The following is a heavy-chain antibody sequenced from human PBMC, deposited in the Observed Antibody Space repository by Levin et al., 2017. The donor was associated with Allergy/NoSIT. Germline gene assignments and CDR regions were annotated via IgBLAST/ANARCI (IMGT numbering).Heavy chain of an antibody. Sequence: SETLSLTCTVSGASISDYYWSWIRQPPRKGLEWIGYIYYSGATNYNPSLKSRVTISVDTSKNQFSLHLRSVTAADTAVYYCARGEVWSPRRFDPWGQGTLVTVSS. CDR2: IYYSGAT. CDR1: GASISDYY. CDR3: ARGEVWSPRRFDP. V-gene: IGHV4-59*01. J-gene: IGHJ5*02. D-gene: IGHD2-21*01.